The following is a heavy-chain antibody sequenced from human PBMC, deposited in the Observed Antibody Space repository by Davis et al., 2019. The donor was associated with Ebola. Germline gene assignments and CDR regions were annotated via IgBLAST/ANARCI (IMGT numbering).Heavy chain of an antibody. CDR3: ARGRKVARMGSWFDS. CDR1: GYTFTNYD. V-gene: IGHV1-8*01. CDR2: MNPNSGNT. D-gene: IGHD5-12*01. Sequence: ASVKVSCKASGYTFTNYDVHWVRQGPGQGLEWIGWMNPNSGNTGYGQKFQGRVTMTRNTSISTAYMELSSLTSEDTAVYYCARGRKVARMGSWFDSWGQGTLVTVSS. J-gene: IGHJ5*01.